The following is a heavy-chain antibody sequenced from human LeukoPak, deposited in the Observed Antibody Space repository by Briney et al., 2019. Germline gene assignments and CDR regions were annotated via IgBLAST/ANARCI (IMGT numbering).Heavy chain of an antibody. V-gene: IGHV4-39*07. CDR2: IYYSGST. CDR3: ARGLRAAAGPGGRVWFDP. D-gene: IGHD6-13*01. J-gene: IGHJ5*02. CDR1: GGSISSSSYY. Sequence: SETLSLTCTVSGGSISSSSYYWGWIRQPPGKGLEWIGSIYYSGSTYYNPSLKSRVTISVDTSKNQFSLKLSSVTAADTAVYYCARGLRAAAGPGGRVWFDPWGQGTLVTVSS.